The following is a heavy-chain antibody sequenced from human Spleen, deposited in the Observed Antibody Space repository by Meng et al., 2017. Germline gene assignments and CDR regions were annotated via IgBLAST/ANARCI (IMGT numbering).Heavy chain of an antibody. CDR1: GFTFGNYW. Sequence: GGSLRLSCAASGFTFGNYWMTWVRQAPGKGLEWVANMKQDGSVKNYVDSAKGRFTISRDNAKDSLYLQMDSLRAEDTAVYYCARYSTGPSRIDVWGQGTTVTVSS. CDR3: ARYSTGPSRIDV. J-gene: IGHJ6*02. CDR2: MKQDGSVK. V-gene: IGHV3-7*01. D-gene: IGHD2-8*02.